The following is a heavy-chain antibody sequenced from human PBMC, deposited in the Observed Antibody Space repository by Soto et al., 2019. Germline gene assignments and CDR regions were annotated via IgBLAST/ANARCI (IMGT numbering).Heavy chain of an antibody. V-gene: IGHV4-59*08. CDR2: IYYSGST. D-gene: IGHD3-9*01. J-gene: IGHJ2*01. Sequence: SETLSLTCTVSGGSISSYYWSWIRQPPGKGLEWIGYIYYSGSTNYNPSLKSRVTISVDTSKNQFSLKLSSVTAADTAVYYCARHVPYYDILTGYENNWYFDLWGRGTLVTVSS. CDR3: ARHVPYYDILTGYENNWYFDL. CDR1: GGSISSYY.